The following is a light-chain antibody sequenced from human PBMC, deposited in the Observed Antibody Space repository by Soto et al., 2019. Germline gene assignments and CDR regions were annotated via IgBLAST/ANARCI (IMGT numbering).Light chain of an antibody. CDR2: EVI. J-gene: IGLJ7*01. Sequence: QSALTQPASVSGSPGQSITISCTATSSDVDTHNYVSWYQQYPGKAPKLMIYEVINRPSGVSNRFSGSKSGNTASLIISGLQAEDEADYYCSSYTSSSTLLFGGGTQLTVL. CDR3: SSYTSSSTLL. V-gene: IGLV2-14*01. CDR1: SSDVDTHNY.